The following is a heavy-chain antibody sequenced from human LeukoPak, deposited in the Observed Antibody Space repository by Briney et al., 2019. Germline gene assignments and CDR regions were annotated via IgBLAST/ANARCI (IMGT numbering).Heavy chain of an antibody. Sequence: SETLSLTCAVYGGSFSGYYWSWIRQPPGKGLEWVGEINYSGSTNYNPSLKSRVTISVDTSKNQFSLKLSSVTAADTAVYYCARDRDDFWSGYHHFDYWGQGTLVTVSS. V-gene: IGHV4-34*01. CDR3: ARDRDDFWSGYHHFDY. CDR1: GGSFSGYY. J-gene: IGHJ4*02. CDR2: INYSGST. D-gene: IGHD3-3*01.